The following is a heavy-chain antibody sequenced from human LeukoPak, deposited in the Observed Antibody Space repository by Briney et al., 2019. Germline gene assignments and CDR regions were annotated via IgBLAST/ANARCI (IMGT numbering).Heavy chain of an antibody. CDR1: GYTFTSYG. CDR3: ARGSGVRGALEYFDY. V-gene: IGHV1-18*01. CDR2: ISAYNGNT. J-gene: IGHJ4*02. D-gene: IGHD3-10*01. Sequence: GASVKVSCKASGYTFTSYGISWVRQAPGQGLEWMGWISAYNGNTNYAQKLQGSVTMTTDTSTSTAYMELRSLRSDDTAVYYCARGSGVRGALEYFDYWGQGTLVTVSS.